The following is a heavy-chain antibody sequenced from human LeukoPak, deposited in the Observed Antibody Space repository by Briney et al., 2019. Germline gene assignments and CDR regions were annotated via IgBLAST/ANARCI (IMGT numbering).Heavy chain of an antibody. CDR1: GFTFSSYA. Sequence: GRSLRLSCAASGFTFSSYAMHWVRQAPGKGLEWVAVISYDGSNKYYADSVKGRFTISRDNSKNTLYLQMNSLRAEDTAVYYCARARPGPETMDVWGQGTTVTVS. V-gene: IGHV3-30*04. CDR2: ISYDGSNK. D-gene: IGHD1-14*01. CDR3: ARARPGPETMDV. J-gene: IGHJ6*02.